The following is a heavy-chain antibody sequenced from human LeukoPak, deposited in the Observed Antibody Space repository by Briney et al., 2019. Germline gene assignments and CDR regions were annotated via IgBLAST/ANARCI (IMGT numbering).Heavy chain of an antibody. CDR2: ISGYNGNT. Sequence: ASVKVSCKASGYTFTNYGISWVRQAPGQGLEWMGWISGYNGNTKYAQKFQGRVTMTTDTSTSTAYMELRSLRSDDTAVYYCARDIGYCSGGSCHGWFDPWGQGTLVTVSS. V-gene: IGHV1-18*01. CDR3: ARDIGYCSGGSCHGWFDP. J-gene: IGHJ5*02. D-gene: IGHD2-15*01. CDR1: GYTFTNYG.